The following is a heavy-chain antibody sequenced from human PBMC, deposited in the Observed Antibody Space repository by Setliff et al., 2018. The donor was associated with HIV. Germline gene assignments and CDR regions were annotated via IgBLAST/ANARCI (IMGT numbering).Heavy chain of an antibody. D-gene: IGHD5-18*01. V-gene: IGHV4-59*11. CDR1: GASINSHY. CDR3: ARGGYRDGYDY. Sequence: SETLSLTCIVSGASINSHYWYWIRQPPGKGLEWIGHVYYTGSANYNPSLKSRVTISVDTSKNEFSLELSSVAAADTAVYYCARGGYRDGYDYWGQGTLVTVSS. J-gene: IGHJ4*02. CDR2: VYYTGSA.